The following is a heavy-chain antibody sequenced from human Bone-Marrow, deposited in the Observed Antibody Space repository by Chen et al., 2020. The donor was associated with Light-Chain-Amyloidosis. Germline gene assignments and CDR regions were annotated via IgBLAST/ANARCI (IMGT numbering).Heavy chain of an antibody. V-gene: IGHV3-23*04. D-gene: IGHD1-26*01. CDR3: AKGLGPARNTENDY. Sequence: EVQLVESGGGLVQPGGSLRLSCATSGFNFSSFGMSWVRQAPGKGLEWVSTVSGSTVSTYYAGAVKGRFIISRDNSKSTLYLQMNSLRAGDTAVYYCAKGLGPARNTENDYWGQGTLVTVSS. J-gene: IGHJ4*02. CDR1: GFNFSSFG. CDR2: VSGSTVST.